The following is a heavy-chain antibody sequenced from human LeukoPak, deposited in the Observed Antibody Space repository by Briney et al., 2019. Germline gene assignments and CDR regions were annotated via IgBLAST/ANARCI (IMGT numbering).Heavy chain of an antibody. Sequence: GGSLRLSCAASGFTFSNYAMHWVRQAPGKGLEWVVVIWYDGSPKYYPDSVKGRFTISRDNAKNSLYLQMNSLRAEDTAVYYCARDTPDIVVVVAATHSYFDYWGQGTLVTVSS. D-gene: IGHD2-15*01. V-gene: IGHV3-33*01. CDR3: ARDTPDIVVVVAATHSYFDY. J-gene: IGHJ4*02. CDR1: GFTFSNYA. CDR2: IWYDGSPK.